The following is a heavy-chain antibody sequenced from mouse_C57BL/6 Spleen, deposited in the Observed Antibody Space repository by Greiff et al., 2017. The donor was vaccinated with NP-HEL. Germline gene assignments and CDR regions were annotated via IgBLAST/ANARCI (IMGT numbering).Heavy chain of an antibody. CDR1: GYSFTGYY. CDR3: ARRYYGNREDLDY. CDR2: INPSTGGT. Sequence: VQLKQSGPELVKPGASVKISCKASGYSFTGYYMNWVRQSPEKSLEWIGEINPSTGGTTYNQKFKARATLTVDKSSSTAYMQLKSLTSEDSAVYYWARRYYGNREDLDYWGQGTTLTVSS. V-gene: IGHV1-42*01. J-gene: IGHJ2*01. D-gene: IGHD2-1*01.